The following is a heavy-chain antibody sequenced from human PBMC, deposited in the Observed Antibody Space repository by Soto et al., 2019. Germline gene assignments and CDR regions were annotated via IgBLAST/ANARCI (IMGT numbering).Heavy chain of an antibody. CDR3: AKDPSTSGPFDY. CDR1: GFTFSTYA. Sequence: GGSLRLSCAASGFTFSTYAMSWVRQAPGKGLEWVSTISGSGGSTYYADSVKGRFTISRDKSKNTLYLQMNSLRGEDTAVYYCAKDPSTSGPFDYWGQGILVTVSS. J-gene: IGHJ4*02. D-gene: IGHD6-19*01. V-gene: IGHV3-23*01. CDR2: ISGSGGST.